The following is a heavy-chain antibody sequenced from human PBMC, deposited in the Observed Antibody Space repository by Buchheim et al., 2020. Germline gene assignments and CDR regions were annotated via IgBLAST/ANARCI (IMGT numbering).Heavy chain of an antibody. Sequence: EVQLVESGGGLVQPGGSLRLSCAASGFTFSSYWMHWVRQAPGKGLVWVSRINIDGSSTSSADSVKGRFTISRDNAKNTLYLQMNSLKAEDTAVYYCARALKITMIVVVTNYGMDVWGQGTT. J-gene: IGHJ6*02. CDR1: GFTFSSYW. V-gene: IGHV3-74*01. CDR3: ARALKITMIVVVTNYGMDV. CDR2: INIDGSST. D-gene: IGHD3-22*01.